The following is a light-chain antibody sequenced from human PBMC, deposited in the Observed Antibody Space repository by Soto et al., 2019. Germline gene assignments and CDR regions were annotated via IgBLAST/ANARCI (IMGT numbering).Light chain of an antibody. Sequence: QSALTQPPSASGSPGQSVTISCTGTSSDIGGYNYVSWYQHHPGKAPKLIIWEVSKRPSGVPDRFSGSKSGNTASLTVSGLQAEDDAAYYCSSCAGNTNPYVFGTGTKVTVL. CDR2: EVS. CDR3: SSCAGNTNPYV. J-gene: IGLJ1*01. V-gene: IGLV2-8*01. CDR1: SSDIGGYNY.